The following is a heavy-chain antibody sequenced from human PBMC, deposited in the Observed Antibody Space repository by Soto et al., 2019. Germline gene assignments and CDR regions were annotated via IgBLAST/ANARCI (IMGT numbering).Heavy chain of an antibody. Sequence: GESLKISCKGSGYSFTSYWIGWVRQMPGKGLEWMGIIYPGDSDTRYSPSFQGQVTISADKSIGTAYLQWSSLKASDTAMYYCARRPGYCSGGSCWYWFDPWGQGTLVTVSS. CDR3: ARRPGYCSGGSCWYWFDP. D-gene: IGHD2-15*01. J-gene: IGHJ5*02. V-gene: IGHV5-51*01. CDR1: GYSFTSYW. CDR2: IYPGDSDT.